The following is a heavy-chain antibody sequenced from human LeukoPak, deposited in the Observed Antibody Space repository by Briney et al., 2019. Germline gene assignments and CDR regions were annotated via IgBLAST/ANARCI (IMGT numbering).Heavy chain of an antibody. J-gene: IGHJ4*02. Sequence: GGSLRLSCAASGFTFSSYAMSWVRQAPGKGLEWVSAISGSGGSTYYADSVKGRFTISRDNSKNTLYLQMNSLRAEDTAVYYCAKRLEYYDFWSGSDYFDYWGQGTLVTVSS. V-gene: IGHV3-23*01. CDR1: GFTFSSYA. D-gene: IGHD3-3*01. CDR3: AKRLEYYDFWSGSDYFDY. CDR2: ISGSGGST.